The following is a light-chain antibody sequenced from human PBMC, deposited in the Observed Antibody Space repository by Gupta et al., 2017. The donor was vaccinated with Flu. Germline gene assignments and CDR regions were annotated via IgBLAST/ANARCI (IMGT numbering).Light chain of an antibody. Sequence: DIVMTQSPLSLPVTPGEPASISCRSSQSLLHSNGYNYLDWYLQKPGQSPQLLIYLGSNRASGVPDRFSGSGSGTDFTLTISSVEAEDVGVYYCKQALQTPLTFGQGTKVEIK. J-gene: IGKJ1*01. CDR1: QSLLHSNGYNY. CDR3: KQALQTPLT. V-gene: IGKV2-28*01. CDR2: LGS.